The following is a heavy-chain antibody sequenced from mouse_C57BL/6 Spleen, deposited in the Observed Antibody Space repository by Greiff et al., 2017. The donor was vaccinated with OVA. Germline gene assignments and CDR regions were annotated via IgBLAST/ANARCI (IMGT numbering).Heavy chain of an antibody. V-gene: IGHV1-15*01. D-gene: IGHD1-1*01. CDR3: TRGDYYGSRNYAMDY. J-gene: IGHJ4*01. CDR1: GYTFTDYE. CDR2: IDPETGGT. Sequence: VKVVESGAELVRPGASVTLSCKASGYTFTDYEMHWVKQTPVHGLEWIGAIDPETGGTAYNQKFKGKAILTADKSSSTAYMELRSLTSEDSAVYYCTRGDYYGSRNYAMDYWGQGTSVTVSS.